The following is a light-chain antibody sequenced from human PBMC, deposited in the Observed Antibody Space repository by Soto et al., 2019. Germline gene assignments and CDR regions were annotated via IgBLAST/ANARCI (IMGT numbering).Light chain of an antibody. Sequence: EILMTQSPATLSVSPGERATLSCRASQTVSSNLAWYQQKPGQAPRLLIYGASTRAPGIPARFSGSGSGTEFTLTISSLQSEDFAVYYCQQYNNWPPGTFGQGTKVDIK. CDR2: GAS. CDR1: QTVSSN. CDR3: QQYNNWPPGT. J-gene: IGKJ1*01. V-gene: IGKV3-15*01.